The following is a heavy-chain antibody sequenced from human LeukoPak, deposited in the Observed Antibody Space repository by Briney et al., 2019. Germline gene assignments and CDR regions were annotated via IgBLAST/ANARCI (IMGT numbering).Heavy chain of an antibody. D-gene: IGHD2-21*02. V-gene: IGHV1-69*13. Sequence: AASVKVSCKASGGTFSTYAISWVRQAPGQGLEWMGGITPIFRTPNYAQKFQGRVTITAVESMSTAYMELSSLRSEDTAVYYCARGWLAETTVVTPYNYWGQGTLVTVSS. CDR1: GGTFSTYA. CDR3: ARGWLAETTVVTPYNY. J-gene: IGHJ4*02. CDR2: ITPIFRTP.